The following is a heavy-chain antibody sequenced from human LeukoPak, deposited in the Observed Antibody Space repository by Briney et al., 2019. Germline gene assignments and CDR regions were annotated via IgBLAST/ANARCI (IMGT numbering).Heavy chain of an antibody. CDR2: ISGSGGST. J-gene: IGHJ4*02. CDR1: GFTFSSYA. D-gene: IGHD5-12*01. CDR3: AKERSPRGYSGYDLDY. V-gene: IGHV3-23*01. Sequence: GGSLRLSCAASGFTFSSYAMSWIRQAPGKGLEWVSAISGSGGSTYYADSVKGRFTISRDNSKNTLYLQMNSLRAEDTAVYYCAKERSPRGYSGYDLDYWGQGTLVTVSS.